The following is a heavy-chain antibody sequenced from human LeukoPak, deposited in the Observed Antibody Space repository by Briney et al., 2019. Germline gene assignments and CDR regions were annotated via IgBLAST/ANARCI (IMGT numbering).Heavy chain of an antibody. CDR2: ISYDGSNK. V-gene: IGHV3-30-3*01. D-gene: IGHD1-26*01. CDR3: ARDRDRWELLPNY. CDR1: GFTFSSYA. Sequence: GGSLRLSCAASGFTFSSYAMHWVRQAPGKGLEWVAIISYDGSNKYYADSVKGRFTISRDNSKKTLYLEMNSLRAQDTAVYFCARDRDRWELLPNYWGQGTLVTVSS. J-gene: IGHJ4*02.